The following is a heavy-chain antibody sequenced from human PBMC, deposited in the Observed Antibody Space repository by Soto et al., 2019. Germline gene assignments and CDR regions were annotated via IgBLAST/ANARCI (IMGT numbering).Heavy chain of an antibody. Sequence: APGKVSRKASGYTLTSYPINLLRPAPRQRPEWMGWINAGNGGTKYSQKFQGRVSITRDTSASTAYMQLSRLRSEDTAVYYCATDRGGYCSGGSCSEAWFDPWGQGTLVTAPQ. CDR1: GYTLTSYP. CDR3: ATDRGGYCSGGSCSEAWFDP. D-gene: IGHD2-15*01. CDR2: INAGNGGT. V-gene: IGHV1-3*01. J-gene: IGHJ5*02.